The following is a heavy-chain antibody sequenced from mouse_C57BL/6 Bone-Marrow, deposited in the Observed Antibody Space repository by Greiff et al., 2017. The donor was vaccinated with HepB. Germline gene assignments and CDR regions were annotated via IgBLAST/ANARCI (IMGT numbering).Heavy chain of an antibody. CDR1: GYTFTSYW. J-gene: IGHJ4*01. CDR3: ARGYYGSSYHYYAMDY. V-gene: IGHV1-72*01. D-gene: IGHD1-1*01. CDR2: IDPNSGGT. Sequence: VQLQQPGAELVKPGASVKLSCKASGYTFTSYWLHWVKQRPGRGLEWIGRIDPNSGGTKYNEKFKSKATLTVDKPSSTAYMQLSSLTSEDSAVYYCARGYYGSSYHYYAMDYWGQGTSVTVSS.